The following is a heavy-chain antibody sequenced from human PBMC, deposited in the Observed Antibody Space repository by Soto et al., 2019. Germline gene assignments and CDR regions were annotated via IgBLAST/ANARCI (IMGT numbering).Heavy chain of an antibody. V-gene: IGHV4-59*01. CDR2: IHHSGST. D-gene: IGHD6-19*01. CDR1: GGSIISYY. J-gene: IGHJ4*02. CDR3: AREVRSNTGWYWDY. Sequence: QVQLQESGPGLVKPSETLSLTCTVSGGSIISYYWSWIRQSPEKGLEWIGYIHHSGSTLYNPSLYNRATVSLDRSNNQSTLKLTSVAAADTALYYCAREVRSNTGWYWDYWGQGTLVTVSS.